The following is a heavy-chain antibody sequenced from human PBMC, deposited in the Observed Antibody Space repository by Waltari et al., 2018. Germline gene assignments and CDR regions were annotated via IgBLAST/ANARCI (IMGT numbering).Heavy chain of an antibody. CDR3: ARVHGSESPLSWGTDV. J-gene: IGHJ6*02. CDR2: IHDSGDT. CDR1: GASFTTYY. Sequence: QVQLQESGPGLMKPSETLSLSCTVSGASFTTYYLSWIRQPPGKGLEYIGYIHDSGDTNYSPSLRSRVSMSMDTSKNQFSLKVSSVTAADSAVYYCARVHGSESPLSWGTDVWGQGTAVTVSS. V-gene: IGHV4-59*01.